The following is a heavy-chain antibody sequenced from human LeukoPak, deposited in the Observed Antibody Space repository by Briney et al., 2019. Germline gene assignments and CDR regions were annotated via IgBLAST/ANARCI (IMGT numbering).Heavy chain of an antibody. CDR1: GYTFTGYY. CDR3: ASRDYPYCSSTSCYAGPSDDAFDI. CDR2: INPNSGGT. V-gene: IGHV1-2*02. J-gene: IGHJ3*02. Sequence: ASVKVSCKASGYTFTGYYMHWVRQAPGQGLEWMGWINPNSGGTNYAQKFQGRVTMTRDTSISTAYMELSRLRSDDTAVYYCASRDYPYCSSTSCYAGPSDDAFDIWGQGTMVTVSS. D-gene: IGHD2-2*01.